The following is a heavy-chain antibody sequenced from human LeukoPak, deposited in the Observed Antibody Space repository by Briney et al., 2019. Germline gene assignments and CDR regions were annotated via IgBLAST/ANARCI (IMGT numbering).Heavy chain of an antibody. CDR2: ISGSSRYI. D-gene: IGHD3-22*01. J-gene: IGHJ4*02. V-gene: IGHV3-21*06. CDR3: ARVNSALVVSSEGSWAGSLGFDH. Sequence: GGSLRLSCAASGIPFSNYSLTWVRQAPGKGLVWVSSISGSSRYIHYSDSVRGRFSISRDNAKNSVYLQMDSLTADDTAVYYCARVNSALVVSSEGSWAGSLGFDHWGQGILVIASS. CDR1: GIPFSNYS.